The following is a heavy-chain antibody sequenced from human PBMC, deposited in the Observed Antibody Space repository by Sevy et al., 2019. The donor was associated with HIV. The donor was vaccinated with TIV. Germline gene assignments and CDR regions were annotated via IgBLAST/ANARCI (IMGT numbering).Heavy chain of an antibody. CDR2: ISDSGGNT. CDR3: AKAGGSTGGSFDY. V-gene: IGHV3-23*01. D-gene: IGHD7-27*01. J-gene: IGHJ4*02. CDR1: GFTFINYA. Sequence: GGYLRLSCAASGFTFINYAMYWVRQTPGKGLEWVSVISDSGGNTYYADSVKGRFTISRDNSENTLYLQMNSLRAGDTAVYYCAKAGGSTGGSFDYWGQGTLVTVSS.